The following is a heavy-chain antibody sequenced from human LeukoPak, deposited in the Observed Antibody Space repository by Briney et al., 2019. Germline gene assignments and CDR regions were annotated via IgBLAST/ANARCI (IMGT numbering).Heavy chain of an antibody. D-gene: IGHD3-10*01. V-gene: IGHV1-8*01. J-gene: IGHJ4*02. CDR3: ARANVGGSGLDFDY. CDR2: MNPNSGNT. CDR1: GYTFTSYD. Sequence: ASVKVSCKASGYTFTSYDISWVRQATGQGLEWMGWMNPNSGNTGYAQKFQGRVTMTRNTSISTAYMELSSLRSEDTAVYYCARANVGGSGLDFDYWGQGTLVTVSS.